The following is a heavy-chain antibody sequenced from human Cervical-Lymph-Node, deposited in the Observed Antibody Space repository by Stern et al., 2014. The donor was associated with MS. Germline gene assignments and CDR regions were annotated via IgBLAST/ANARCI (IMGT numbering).Heavy chain of an antibody. CDR3: AKGGSGSYLD. J-gene: IGHJ4*02. V-gene: IGHV3-30*04. CDR1: GFVFRRYA. Sequence: VLLVPSGGGVVQPGRSLRLSCAASGFVFRRYALHWVRPARGKGLGWVALSSYDGRDKYYTDSVKGRFTVSRDNSNNTVDLEMSSLRLEDTAVYYCAKGGSGSYLDWGQGSLVTVSS. CDR2: SSYDGRDK. D-gene: IGHD1-26*01.